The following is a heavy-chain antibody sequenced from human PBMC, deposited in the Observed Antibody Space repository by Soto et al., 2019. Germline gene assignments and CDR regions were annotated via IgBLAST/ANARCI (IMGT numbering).Heavy chain of an antibody. J-gene: IGHJ4*02. CDR2: ISAYNGNT. D-gene: IGHD4-17*01. Sequence: GASVKVSCKASGYTFTRHGISWVRQAPGQGLEWMGWISAYNGNTNYAQKLQGRVTMTTDTSTSTAYMELRSLRSDDTAVYYCARDLSGDYPPTSDWGQGTLVTVSS. V-gene: IGHV1-18*01. CDR1: GYTFTRHG. CDR3: ARDLSGDYPPTSD.